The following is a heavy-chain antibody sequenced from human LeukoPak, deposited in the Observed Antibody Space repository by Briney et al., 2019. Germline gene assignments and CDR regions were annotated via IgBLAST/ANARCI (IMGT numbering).Heavy chain of an antibody. D-gene: IGHD5-18*01. Sequence: GGSLRLSCAASGFTVSSNYMSGVRQAPGKGREWVSVIYSGGSTYYADSVNGRFTISRDNSKNTLYLQMNSLRAEDTAVYYCALNSYGYVAFDYWGQGTLVTVSS. J-gene: IGHJ4*02. V-gene: IGHV3-66*02. CDR3: ALNSYGYVAFDY. CDR1: GFTVSSNY. CDR2: IYSGGST.